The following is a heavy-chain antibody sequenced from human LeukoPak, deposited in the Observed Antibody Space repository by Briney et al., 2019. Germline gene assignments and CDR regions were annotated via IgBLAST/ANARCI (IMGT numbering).Heavy chain of an antibody. CDR1: GYTFTSYA. Sequence: ASVKVSCKASGYTFTSYAMHWVRQAPGQRLEWMGWINTGNGNTKYSQKFQGRVTITRDTSASTAYMELSSLRSEDTAMYYCARGSGGSWMDFDYWGQGTLVTVSS. CDR3: ARGSGGSWMDFDY. V-gene: IGHV1-3*04. CDR2: INTGNGNT. J-gene: IGHJ4*02. D-gene: IGHD2-15*01.